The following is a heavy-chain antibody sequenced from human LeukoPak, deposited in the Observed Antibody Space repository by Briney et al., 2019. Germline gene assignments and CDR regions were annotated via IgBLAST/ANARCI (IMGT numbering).Heavy chain of an antibody. CDR3: ARDYKYAFDN. D-gene: IGHD5-24*01. CDR1: GFTFSNYA. Sequence: GGSLRLSCAASGFTFSNYAMNWDRQAPGKGLEWISYIGISSGNTKYADSVKGRFTISGDKAKNSLYLQMNSLRVEDTAVYYCARDYKYAFDNWGQGTLVTVSS. V-gene: IGHV3-48*01. J-gene: IGHJ4*02. CDR2: IGISSGNT.